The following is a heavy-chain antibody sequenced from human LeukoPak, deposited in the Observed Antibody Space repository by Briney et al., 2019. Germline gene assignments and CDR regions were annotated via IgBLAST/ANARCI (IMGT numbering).Heavy chain of an antibody. V-gene: IGHV3-30*03. CDR3: AQQVGYCSSGSCYFTY. J-gene: IGHJ1*01. D-gene: IGHD2-15*01. CDR2: TSFDGGNK. CDR1: GLTFSSFG. Sequence: PGRSLRLSCAASGLTFSSFGMHWVRQAPGKGLEWVAVTSFDGGNKHYADSVKGRFTISRDKSKNTLSLQMNSLRAEDTAVYYCAQQVGYCSSGSCYFTYWGQGTLVTVSS.